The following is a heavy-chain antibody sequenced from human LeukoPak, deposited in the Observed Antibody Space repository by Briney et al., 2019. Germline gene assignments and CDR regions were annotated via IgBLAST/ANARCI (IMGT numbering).Heavy chain of an antibody. Sequence: PSETLSLTCAVYGGSFSGYYWSWIRQPPGKGLEWIGEINHSGSTNYNPSLKSRVTISVDTSKNQFSLKLNSVTAADTAVYYCARESSSSLYYYHMDVWGKGTTVTVSS. D-gene: IGHD6-6*01. CDR2: INHSGST. CDR1: GGSFSGYY. J-gene: IGHJ6*03. V-gene: IGHV4-34*01. CDR3: ARESSSSLYYYHMDV.